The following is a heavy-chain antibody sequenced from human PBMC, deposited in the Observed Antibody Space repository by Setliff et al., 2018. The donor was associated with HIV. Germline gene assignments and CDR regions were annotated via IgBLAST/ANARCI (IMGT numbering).Heavy chain of an antibody. CDR1: GYSISSGYY. CDR2: IYHSGST. Sequence: SETLSLTCSVSGYSISSGYYWGWIRQPPGKGLEWIGSIYHSGSTFYNPSLKSRVTISVDTSKNQFSLNLTSVTATDTAVYYCARGRGVRGVNDAFDIWGQGTMVTVSS. CDR3: ARGRGVRGVNDAFDI. D-gene: IGHD3-10*01. V-gene: IGHV4-38-2*02. J-gene: IGHJ3*02.